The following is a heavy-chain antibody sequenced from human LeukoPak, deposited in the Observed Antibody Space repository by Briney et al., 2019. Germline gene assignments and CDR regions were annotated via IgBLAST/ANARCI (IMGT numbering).Heavy chain of an antibody. CDR2: IIPIFGTA. CDR3: ARVFSEDPGYSGYDYGY. Sequence: SVKVSCKASGGTFSSYAISWVRQAPGQGLQWMGRIIPIFGTANYAQKFQGRVTITADKSTSTAYMELSSLRSEDTAVYYCARVFSEDPGYSGYDYGYWGQGTLVTVSS. J-gene: IGHJ4*02. D-gene: IGHD5-12*01. CDR1: GGTFSSYA. V-gene: IGHV1-69*06.